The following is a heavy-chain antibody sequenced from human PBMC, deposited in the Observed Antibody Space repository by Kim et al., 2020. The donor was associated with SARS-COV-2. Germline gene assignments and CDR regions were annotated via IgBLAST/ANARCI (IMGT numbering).Heavy chain of an antibody. Sequence: GGSLRLSCAASGFTFSNAWMSWVRQAPGKGLEWVGRIKSKTDGGTTDYAAPVKGRFTISRDDSKNTLYLQMNSLKTEDTAVYYCTTDRNAGIAVAGIWPPRYYYYYGMDVWGQGTTVTVSS. CDR1: GFTFSNAW. J-gene: IGHJ6*02. CDR3: TTDRNAGIAVAGIWPPRYYYYYGMDV. D-gene: IGHD6-19*01. CDR2: IKSKTDGGTT. V-gene: IGHV3-15*01.